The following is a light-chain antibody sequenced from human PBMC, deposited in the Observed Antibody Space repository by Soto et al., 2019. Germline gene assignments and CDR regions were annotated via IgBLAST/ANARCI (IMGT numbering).Light chain of an antibody. CDR2: GAS. J-gene: IGKJ2*01. CDR1: QSVYNNY. CDR3: QQYGLPPHS. V-gene: IGKV3-20*01. Sequence: EIVWTQSPGTLSLSPGERATLSCRASQSVYNNYLAWYQQKPGQTPRLLVNGASNRATGIPDRFSGGGSGTDFTLTISSLEPEDFAVYYCQQYGLPPHSFGQGTRVEIK.